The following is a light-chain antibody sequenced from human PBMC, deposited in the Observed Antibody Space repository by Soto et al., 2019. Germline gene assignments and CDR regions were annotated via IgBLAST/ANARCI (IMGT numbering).Light chain of an antibody. Sequence: QSVLTQPPSVSGAPGQRVTISCTGSSSNIGAHYDVHWYQQLPGTAPKLLIYGNSNRPSGVPDRFSGSKSGTSASLAITGLQTEDEADYYCQSYDSSLIGSVFGGGTKLTVL. CDR3: QSYDSSLIGSV. CDR1: SSNIGAHYD. V-gene: IGLV1-40*01. J-gene: IGLJ2*01. CDR2: GNS.